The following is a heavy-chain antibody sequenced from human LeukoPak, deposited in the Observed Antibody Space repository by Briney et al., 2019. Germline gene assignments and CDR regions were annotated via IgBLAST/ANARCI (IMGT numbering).Heavy chain of an antibody. CDR2: VSGSGASP. CDR1: GFSFSSYV. D-gene: IGHD2-15*01. J-gene: IGHJ3*02. CDR3: ARVGGYCSGGSCYRYAFDI. V-gene: IGHV3-23*01. Sequence: QTGGSLRLSCAGSGFSFSSYVMSWVRQAPGKGLEWVSGVSGSGASPYYAKSVKGRFAISRDNSKNTLYLQMNSLRAEDTAVYYCARVGGYCSGGSCYRYAFDIWGQGTMVTVSS.